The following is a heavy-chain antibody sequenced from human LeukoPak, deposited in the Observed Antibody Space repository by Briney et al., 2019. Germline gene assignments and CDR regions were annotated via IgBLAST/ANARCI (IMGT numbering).Heavy chain of an antibody. D-gene: IGHD6-13*01. CDR3: MTASRSSSWPPPT. Sequence: PGGSLRLSCAASGFTFSSYWMNWVRQAPGKGLEWVANIKQDGSEKKYVDSVKGRFTISRDNAKNSLYLQMNSLRAEDTAMYYCMTASRSSSWPPPTWGQGTLATVSS. V-gene: IGHV3-7*01. J-gene: IGHJ5*02. CDR2: IKQDGSEK. CDR1: GFTFSSYW.